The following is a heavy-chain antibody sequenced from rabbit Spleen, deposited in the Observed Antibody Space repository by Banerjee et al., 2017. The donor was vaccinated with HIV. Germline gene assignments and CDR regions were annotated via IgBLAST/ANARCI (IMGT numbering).Heavy chain of an antibody. V-gene: IGHV1S45*01. Sequence: QEQLVESGGGLVQPEGSLTLTCTASGFSFGDRDVMCWVRQAPGKGLEWIACIDTGSSGFTYFATWAKGRFTCSKASSTTVTLHMTRLTAADTATYFCARDLTGVIGWNFGWWGPGTLVTVS. CDR2: IDTGSSGFT. J-gene: IGHJ4*01. CDR3: ARDLTGVIGWNFGW. D-gene: IGHD1-1*01. CDR1: GFSFGDRDV.